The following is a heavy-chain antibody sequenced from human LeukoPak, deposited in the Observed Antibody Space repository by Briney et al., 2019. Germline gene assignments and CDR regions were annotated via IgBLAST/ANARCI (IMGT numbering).Heavy chain of an antibody. CDR1: DGSISSSS. CDR2: IYHSGST. Sequence: SETLSLTCSVSDGSISSSSWSWIRQPPGQGLKWLRYIYHSGSTNYNPSLKSRVTISVDTSKNQFSLNLTSVTAADTAVYYCARSTYYYDTSGYDYEYYFDLWGQGTLVTVSS. J-gene: IGHJ4*02. D-gene: IGHD3-22*01. CDR3: ARSTYYYDTSGYDYEYYFDL. V-gene: IGHV4-59*01.